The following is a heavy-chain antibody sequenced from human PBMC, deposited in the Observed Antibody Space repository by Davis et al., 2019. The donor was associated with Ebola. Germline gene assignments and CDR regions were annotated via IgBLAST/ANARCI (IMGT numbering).Heavy chain of an antibody. Sequence: GGSLRLSCAASGFTFSSSSMNWVRQAPGKGLEWVSYISSSSSTIYYADSVKGRFTISRDNAKNSLYLQMNSLRAEDTAVYYCASPSGLLSYYYGMDVWGQGTTVTVSS. D-gene: IGHD2-15*01. V-gene: IGHV3-48*01. J-gene: IGHJ6*02. CDR1: GFTFSSSS. CDR3: ASPSGLLSYYYGMDV. CDR2: ISSSSSTI.